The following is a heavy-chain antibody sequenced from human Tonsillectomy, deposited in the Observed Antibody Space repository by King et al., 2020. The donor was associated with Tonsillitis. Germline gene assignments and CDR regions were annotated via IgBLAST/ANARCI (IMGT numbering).Heavy chain of an antibody. CDR2: IYYSGST. CDR1: GDSISSSDYY. Sequence: QLQESGPGLVKPSETLSLTCTVSGDSISSSDYYWGWIRQPPGKGLEWIGSIYYSGSTYYNPSLKSRVTISVDTSKNQFSLKLSSVTAADTAVYYCAGNSSSRLYTWFAPWGQGPLVTVSS. CDR3: AGNSSSRLYTWFAP. D-gene: IGHD6-13*01. V-gene: IGHV4-39*01. J-gene: IGHJ5*02.